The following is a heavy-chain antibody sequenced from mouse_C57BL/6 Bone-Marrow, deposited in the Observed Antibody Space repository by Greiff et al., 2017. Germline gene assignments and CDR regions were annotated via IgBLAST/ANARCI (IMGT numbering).Heavy chain of an antibody. J-gene: IGHJ2*01. CDR1: GFSFNTYA. V-gene: IGHV10-1*01. CDR2: IRSKSNNYAT. CDR3: VRAPRPLYFDY. Sequence: EVHLVESGGGLVQPKGSLKLSCAASGFSFNTYAMNWVRQAPGKGLEWVARIRSKSNNYATYYADSVKDRFTISRDDSESMLYLQMNNLKTEDTALYYCVRAPRPLYFDYWGQGTTLTVSS.